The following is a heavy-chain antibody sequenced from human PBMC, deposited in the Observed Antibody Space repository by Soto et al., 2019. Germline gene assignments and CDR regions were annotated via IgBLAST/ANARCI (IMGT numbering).Heavy chain of an antibody. V-gene: IGHV1-46*01. CDR3: ARDTFFRSYYYGSEPRDGNYYGMDV. D-gene: IGHD3-10*01. CDR2: INPSGGST. Sequence: QVQLVQSGAEVKKPGASVKVSCKASGYTFTSYYMHWVRQAPGQGLEWMGIINPSGGSTSYAQKFQGRVTMTRDTSTSKVYMELSSLRSEDTAVYYCARDTFFRSYYYGSEPRDGNYYGMDVWGQGTTVTVSS. CDR1: GYTFTSYY. J-gene: IGHJ6*02.